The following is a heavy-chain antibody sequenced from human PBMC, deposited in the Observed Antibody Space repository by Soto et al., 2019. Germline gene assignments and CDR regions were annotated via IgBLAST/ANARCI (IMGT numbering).Heavy chain of an antibody. J-gene: IGHJ4*02. D-gene: IGHD3-22*01. Sequence: QVQLQESGPGLVKPSQTLSLTCTVSGDSIGTGGYYWDGIRQHPGKGPEWIGYIHYSGNTYYNPSLKSRLTISLDTSKNRFSLHLSSVTAADTAVYYCATNHDDISGRTPLLFDSWGQGTLVTVSS. CDR1: GDSIGTGGYY. CDR2: IHYSGNT. V-gene: IGHV4-31*03. CDR3: ATNHDDISGRTPLLFDS.